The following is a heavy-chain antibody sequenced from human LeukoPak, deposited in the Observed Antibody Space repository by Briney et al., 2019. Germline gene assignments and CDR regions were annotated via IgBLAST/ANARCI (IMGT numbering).Heavy chain of an antibody. CDR1: RYTFTSYG. CDR3: ARDREYYDILTGYYKEAFDI. CDR2: ISAYNGNT. V-gene: IGHV1-18*01. Sequence: AAVKVSCKASRYTFTSYGISWVRQAPGQGLGWMGWISAYNGNTNYAQKLRGRATMPTDTSTSTGYMELRSLRSDDTAAYYCARDREYYDILTGYYKEAFDIWGQGTMVTVSS. J-gene: IGHJ3*02. D-gene: IGHD3-9*01.